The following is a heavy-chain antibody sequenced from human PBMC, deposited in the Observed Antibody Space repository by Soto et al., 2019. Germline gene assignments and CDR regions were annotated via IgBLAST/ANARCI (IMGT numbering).Heavy chain of an antibody. V-gene: IGHV3-23*01. J-gene: IGHJ6*02. CDR2: ISGSGGST. CDR3: AKGLLEGTMVRGVITKTGYYYYGMDV. CDR1: GFTFSSYA. D-gene: IGHD3-10*01. Sequence: GGSLRLSCAASGFTFSSYAMSWVRQAPGKGLEWVSAISGSGGSTYYADSVKGRFTISRDNSKNTLYLQMNSLRAEDTAVYYCAKGLLEGTMVRGVITKTGYYYYGMDVWGQGTTVTVSS.